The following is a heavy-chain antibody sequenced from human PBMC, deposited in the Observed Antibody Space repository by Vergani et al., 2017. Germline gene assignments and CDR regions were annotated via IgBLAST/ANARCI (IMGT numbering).Heavy chain of an antibody. D-gene: IGHD2-21*02. Sequence: EVQLVESGGGLVKPGGSLRLSCAASGFTFNSYSMNWVRQAPGKGLEWVSSISSSSSYIYYADSVKGRFTISRDNAKNSLYLQMNSLRAEDTAVYYCARVSAYCGGDCSRDYWGQGTLVTVSS. V-gene: IGHV3-21*01. CDR1: GFTFNSYS. CDR3: ARVSAYCGGDCSRDY. CDR2: ISSSSSYI. J-gene: IGHJ4*02.